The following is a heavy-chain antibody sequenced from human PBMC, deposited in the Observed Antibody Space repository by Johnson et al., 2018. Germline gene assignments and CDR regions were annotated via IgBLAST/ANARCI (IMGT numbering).Heavy chain of an antibody. Sequence: VQLVESGGGLVKPGGSLRLYCAASGFTFSSYSMNWVRQAPGKGLEWVSSISSSSRYIYYADSVKGRFTISRDNAKNSLYLQRNSLRAEDTAVYYWARANLYDYDSSAYYFGGYFQHWGQGTLVTVSS. J-gene: IGHJ1*01. CDR3: ARANLYDYDSSAYYFGGYFQH. CDR1: GFTFSSYS. D-gene: IGHD3-22*01. V-gene: IGHV3-21*01. CDR2: ISSSSRYI.